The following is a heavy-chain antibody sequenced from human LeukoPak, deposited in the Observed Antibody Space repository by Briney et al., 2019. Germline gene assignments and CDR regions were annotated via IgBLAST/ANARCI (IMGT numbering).Heavy chain of an antibody. V-gene: IGHV4-39*01. CDR2: IYYSGST. D-gene: IGHD5-18*01. CDR1: GSSFSSSSSY. J-gene: IGHJ4*02. Sequence: PSETLSPTCTVSGSSFSSSSSYWCWIRQPPGKGLEWIGSIYYSGSTYYNPSLKSRVTISVDTSKNKFYLKLSSVTAADTPVYHCARHSVLYPDGYSYGHYFDYWGQGTLVTVSS. CDR3: ARHSVLYPDGYSYGHYFDY.